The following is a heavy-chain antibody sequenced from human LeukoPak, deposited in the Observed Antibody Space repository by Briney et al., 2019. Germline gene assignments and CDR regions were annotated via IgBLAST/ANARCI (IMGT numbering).Heavy chain of an antibody. D-gene: IGHD3-10*01. CDR3: ARDFAESHYYYYMDV. CDR2: IIPIFGTA. J-gene: IGHJ6*03. V-gene: IGHV1-69*13. Sequence: ASVKVSCKASGGTFSSYAISWVRQAPGQGLEWMGGIIPIFGTANYAQKFQGRVTITADESTNTAYMELSSLRSEDTAVYYCARDFAESHYYYYMDVWGKGTTVTVSS. CDR1: GGTFSSYA.